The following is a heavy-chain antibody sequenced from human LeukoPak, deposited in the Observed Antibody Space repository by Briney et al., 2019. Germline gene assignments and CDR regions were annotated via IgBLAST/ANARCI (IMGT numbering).Heavy chain of an antibody. Sequence: AASVKVSCKASGYTFISYDINWVRQATGQGLEWMGWMNPNSGNTGYAQKFLGRVTMTRNTSISTAYMELSSLRSEDTAVYYCARVKVSRQQLYGNWFDPWGQGTLVTVSS. J-gene: IGHJ5*02. V-gene: IGHV1-8*01. CDR1: GYTFISYD. CDR2: MNPNSGNT. CDR3: ARVKVSRQQLYGNWFDP. D-gene: IGHD6-13*01.